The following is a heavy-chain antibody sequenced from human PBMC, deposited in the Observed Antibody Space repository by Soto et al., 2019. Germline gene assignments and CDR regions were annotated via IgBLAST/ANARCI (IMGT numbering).Heavy chain of an antibody. D-gene: IGHD3-3*01. V-gene: IGHV3-30*18. CDR2: ISYDGSNK. CDR3: AKGLRFLEWLFLFDY. Sequence: GGSLRLSCAASGFTFSSYGMHWVRQAPGKGLEWVAVISYDGSNKYYADSVKGRFTISRDNSKNTLYLQMNSLRAEDTAVYYWAKGLRFLEWLFLFDYWGQGTLVTVSS. CDR1: GFTFSSYG. J-gene: IGHJ4*02.